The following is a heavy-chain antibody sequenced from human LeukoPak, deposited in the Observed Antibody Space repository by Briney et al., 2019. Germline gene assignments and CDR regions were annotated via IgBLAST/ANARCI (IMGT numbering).Heavy chain of an antibody. CDR1: GFTFSSYA. CDR2: ISGSGGST. J-gene: IGHJ4*02. Sequence: PGGSLRLSCAASGFTFSSYAMSWVRQAPGKGLEWVSAISGSGGSTYYADSVKGRFTISRDNSKNTLYLQMNSLRAEGTAVYYCAKDSVDTPYFDYWGQGTLVTVSS. V-gene: IGHV3-23*01. D-gene: IGHD5-18*01. CDR3: AKDSVDTPYFDY.